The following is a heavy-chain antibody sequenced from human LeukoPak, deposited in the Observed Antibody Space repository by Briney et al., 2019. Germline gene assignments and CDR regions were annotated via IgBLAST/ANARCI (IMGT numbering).Heavy chain of an antibody. V-gene: IGHV3-7*01. CDR1: GFPFTNYW. CDR3: ARDLWGSYSTGSYLDY. D-gene: IGHD6-19*01. J-gene: IGHJ4*02. Sequence: GGSLRLSCAVSGFPFTNYWMSWVRQAPGKGLEWVANIKEDGSVMHYVDSLKGRFTISRDSAQNSLYLQMNSLRVEDTAVYFCARDLWGSYSTGSYLDYWGQGALVTVSS. CDR2: IKEDGSVM.